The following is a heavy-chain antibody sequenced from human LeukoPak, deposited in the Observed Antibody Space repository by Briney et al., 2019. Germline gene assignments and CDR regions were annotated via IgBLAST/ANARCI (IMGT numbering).Heavy chain of an antibody. V-gene: IGHV4-38-2*01. CDR3: ARLRVVTEAFDI. CDR1: GYSISSGYY. Sequence: SETLSLTCAVAGYSISSGYYWGWIRQPPGKGLEWIGSIYHSGSTYYNPSLKSRVTISVDTSKNQFSLKLSSVTAADTAVYYCARLRVVTEAFDIWGQGTMVTVSS. D-gene: IGHD4-23*01. CDR2: IYHSGST. J-gene: IGHJ3*02.